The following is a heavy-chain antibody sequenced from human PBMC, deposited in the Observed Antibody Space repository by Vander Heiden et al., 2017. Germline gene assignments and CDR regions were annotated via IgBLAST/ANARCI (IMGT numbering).Heavy chain of an antibody. J-gene: IGHJ5*02. V-gene: IGHV4-59*01. D-gene: IGHD2-2*02. Sequence: QVQLQESGPGLVKPSETLSLTCTVSGGSISSYYWSWIRQPPGKGLEWIGYIYYSGSTKYNPSLKSRVTISVDTSKNQFSLKLSSVTAADTAVYYCARGAAAIAVNWFDPWGQGTLVTVSS. CDR2: IYYSGST. CDR3: ARGAAAIAVNWFDP. CDR1: GGSISSYY.